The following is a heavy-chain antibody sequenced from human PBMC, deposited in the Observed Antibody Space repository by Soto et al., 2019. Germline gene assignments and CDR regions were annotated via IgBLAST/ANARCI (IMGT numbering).Heavy chain of an antibody. CDR3: AKGSWVHHGSEGGNWLDP. J-gene: IGHJ5*02. V-gene: IGHV3-23*01. CDR2: ISHSGSST. CDR1: GVTFTNFA. Sequence: EVQLLESGGGLVQPGGSLRLSGAASGVTFTNFAMNWVRQAPGKGLEWVAGISHSGSSTYYADSVKGRFTVSRDNSMDTLYLQLNSLRADDTAVYYCAKGSWVHHGSEGGNWLDPWGQGTLVTVSS. D-gene: IGHD3-10*01.